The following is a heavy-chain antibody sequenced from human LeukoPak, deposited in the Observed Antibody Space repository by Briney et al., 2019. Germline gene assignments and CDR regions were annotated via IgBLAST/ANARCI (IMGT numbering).Heavy chain of an antibody. V-gene: IGHV1-46*01. D-gene: IGHD1-26*01. CDR2: INPSGGST. J-gene: IGHJ4*02. CDR3: ARGGELLSNFDY. Sequence: ASVKVSCKASGYTFTSYYMHWVRQAPGQGLEWMGIINPSGGSTSYAQKFQGRVTMTTDTSTSTAYMELRSLRSDDTAVYYCARGGELLSNFDYWGQGTLVTVSS. CDR1: GYTFTSYY.